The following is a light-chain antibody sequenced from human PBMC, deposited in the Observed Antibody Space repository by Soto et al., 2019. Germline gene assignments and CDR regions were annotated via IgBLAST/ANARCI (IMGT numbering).Light chain of an antibody. CDR3: LQDHNSTLT. Sequence: AIQMTQSPSSLSVSVGDRVTITCRASQGIGNDVGWYQQKPGKAPKLLIYAASSLQSGVPSRFSGSRSGTDFTLPISSLQPEDFATYYCLQDHNSTLTFGGGTKVEIK. CDR1: QGIGND. J-gene: IGKJ4*01. V-gene: IGKV1-6*01. CDR2: AAS.